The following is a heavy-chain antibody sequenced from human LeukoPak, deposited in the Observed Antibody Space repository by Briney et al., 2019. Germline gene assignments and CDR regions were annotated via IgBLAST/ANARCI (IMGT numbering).Heavy chain of an antibody. Sequence: SETLSLTCSVSGASISSGNYCWSWLRQPAGKGLEWIGDIYSSGNTNYNPSLKSRFTLSLNTSKDLFSLNQTSVTAADTAVYYCARGGSKFDFWGQGTLVTVSS. CDR1: GASISSGNYC. CDR2: IYSSGNT. CDR3: ARGGSKFDF. V-gene: IGHV4-61*10. D-gene: IGHD2-2*01. J-gene: IGHJ4*02.